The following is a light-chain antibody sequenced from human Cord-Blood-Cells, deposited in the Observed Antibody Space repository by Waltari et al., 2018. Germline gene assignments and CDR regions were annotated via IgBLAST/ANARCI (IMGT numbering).Light chain of an antibody. V-gene: IGLV3-1*01. J-gene: IGLJ2*01. CDR3: QAWDSSTVV. Sequence: SYELTQPPSVSLSPGQTASITCSGDKLGDKYACWYQQKPGQSPVLVIYHDSKRPSGLPERFSGSNSANTATLTISGTQAMEEADYYCQAWDSSTVVFGGGTKLTVL. CDR2: HDS. CDR1: KLGDKY.